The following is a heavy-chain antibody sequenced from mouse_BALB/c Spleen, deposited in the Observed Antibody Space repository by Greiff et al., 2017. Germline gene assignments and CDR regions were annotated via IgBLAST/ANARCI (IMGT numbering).Heavy chain of an antibody. CDR2: IYPYNGGT. V-gene: IGHV1S29*02. J-gene: IGHJ3*01. CDR3: ASIYDGYYVSFAY. Sequence: GQLQQSGPELVKPGASVKISCKASGYTFTDYNMHWVKQSHGKSLEWIGYIYPYNGGTGYNQKFKSKATLTVDNSSSTAYMELRSLTSEDSAVYYCASIYDGYYVSFAYWGQGTLVTVSA. CDR1: GYTFTDYN. D-gene: IGHD2-3*01.